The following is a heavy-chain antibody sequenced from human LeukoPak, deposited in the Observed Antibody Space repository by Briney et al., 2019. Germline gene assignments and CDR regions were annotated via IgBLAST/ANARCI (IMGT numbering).Heavy chain of an antibody. V-gene: IGHV4-38-2*02. CDR2: IFRSGGT. CDR3: AKDWELGS. CDR1: GYSMTSDYY. J-gene: IGHJ5*02. Sequence: SETLSLTCAVSGYSMTSDYYWGWIRQPPGKGLEWIGSIFRSGGTYYNPSLKSRVTMSVDTSKNLFSLNLSSVTAADTAVYYCAKDWELGSWGQGTLVTVSS. D-gene: IGHD1-26*01.